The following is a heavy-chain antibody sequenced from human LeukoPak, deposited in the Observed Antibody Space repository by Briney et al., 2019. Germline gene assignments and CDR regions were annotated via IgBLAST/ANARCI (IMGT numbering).Heavy chain of an antibody. CDR2: ISSSSSYI. CDR3: ARDQTTRGPY. Sequence: PGGSLRLSCAASGFTFSSYSMNWVRQAPGKGLEWVSSISSSSSYIYYADSVKGRFTISRDNAKNSLYLQTNSLRAEDTAVYYCARDQTTRGPYWGQGTLVTVSS. V-gene: IGHV3-21*01. J-gene: IGHJ4*02. CDR1: GFTFSSYS. D-gene: IGHD4-11*01.